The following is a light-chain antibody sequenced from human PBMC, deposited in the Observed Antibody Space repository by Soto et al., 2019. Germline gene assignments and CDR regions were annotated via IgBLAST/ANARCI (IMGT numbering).Light chain of an antibody. V-gene: IGKV3-11*01. J-gene: IGKJ1*01. CDR1: QSVSTY. Sequence: ENVLTQSPATLSLSSGERATLSCRASQSVSTYLAWYQQKPGQAPRLLIYDTSNRATGIPARFSGSGSGTDFTLTISSLEPEDFAVYYCQQRSNWPPMWTFGQGTKVEIK. CDR3: QQRSNWPPMWT. CDR2: DTS.